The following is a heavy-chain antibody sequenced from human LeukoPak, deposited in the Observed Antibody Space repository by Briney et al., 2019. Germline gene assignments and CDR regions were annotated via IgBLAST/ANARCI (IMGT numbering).Heavy chain of an antibody. CDR3: AKDRRDDFWSGYNFIEY. V-gene: IGHV3-30*18. Sequence: PGGSLRLSCAASGFTFISHGIHWVRQAPGKGLEGGAVISYDGSNKYYADSVKGRFTISRDNSKNTLYLQMNSLRAEDTAVYYCAKDRRDDFWSGYNFIEYWGQGTLVTVSS. CDR1: GFTFISHG. CDR2: ISYDGSNK. J-gene: IGHJ4*02. D-gene: IGHD3-3*01.